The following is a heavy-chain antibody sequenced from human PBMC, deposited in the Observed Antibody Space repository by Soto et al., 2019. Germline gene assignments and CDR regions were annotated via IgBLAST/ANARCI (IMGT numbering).Heavy chain of an antibody. Sequence: SETLSLTCSVSGASISSTSYYWGWIRQPPGKGLQWIASIHYTGNIDYSPSLKGRVSMSVDTSKNQLSLRLNSVTAADTALYYCARPQMETTLCMDVWGQGTTVTVSS. CDR3: ARPQMETTLCMDV. J-gene: IGHJ6*02. CDR2: IHYTGNI. D-gene: IGHD1-1*01. CDR1: GASISSTSYY. V-gene: IGHV4-39*01.